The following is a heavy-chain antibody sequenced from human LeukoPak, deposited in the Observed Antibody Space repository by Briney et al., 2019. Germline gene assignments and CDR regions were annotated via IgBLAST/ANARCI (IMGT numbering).Heavy chain of an antibody. CDR3: AKNGYSSSWNDY. CDR2: ISYDGSNK. J-gene: IGHJ4*02. Sequence: GGSLRLSCAASGFTFSSYAMHWVRQPPGKGLEWVAVISYDGSNKYYADSVKGRFTISRDNAKNSVYLQMNSLRAEDTAVYYCAKNGYSSSWNDYWGQGTLVTVSS. V-gene: IGHV3-30*04. CDR1: GFTFSSYA. D-gene: IGHD6-13*01.